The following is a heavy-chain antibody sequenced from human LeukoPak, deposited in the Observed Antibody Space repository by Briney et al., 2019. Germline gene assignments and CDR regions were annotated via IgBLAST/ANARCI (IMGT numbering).Heavy chain of an antibody. D-gene: IGHD6-13*01. CDR3: AKAYTGYSSSCFDY. J-gene: IGHJ4*02. CDR1: GFTFSRFG. CDR2: ISDDGNKK. Sequence: GGSLRLSCATSGFTFSRFGMHWVRQAPGKGLEWVAVISDDGNKKYFADSVKGRFTISRDYSKNTLHLQMNRLRAEDTAMYYCAKAYTGYSSSCFDYWGQGTLVTVSS. V-gene: IGHV3-30*18.